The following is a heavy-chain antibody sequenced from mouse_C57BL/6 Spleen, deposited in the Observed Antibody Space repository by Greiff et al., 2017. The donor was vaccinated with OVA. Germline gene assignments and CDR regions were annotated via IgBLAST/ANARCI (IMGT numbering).Heavy chain of an antibody. Sequence: EVKLQESGPGLVKPSQSLSLTCSVTGYSITSGYYWNWIRQFPGNKLEWMGYISYDGSNNYNPSLKNRISITRDTSKNQFFLKLNSVTTEDTATYYCVYYGSPHWYFDVWGTGTTVTVSS. D-gene: IGHD1-1*01. CDR3: VYYGSPHWYFDV. CDR2: ISYDGSN. CDR1: GYSITSGYY. V-gene: IGHV3-6*01. J-gene: IGHJ1*03.